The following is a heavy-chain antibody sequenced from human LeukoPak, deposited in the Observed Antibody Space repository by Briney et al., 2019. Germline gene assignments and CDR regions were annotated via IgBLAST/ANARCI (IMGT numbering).Heavy chain of an antibody. D-gene: IGHD3-9*01. CDR3: ASSHYAILTGYYRTFSPPDN. CDR1: GFTFSSNA. CDR2: ISYDGSNT. J-gene: IGHJ4*02. Sequence: GRSLRLSCAASGFTFSSNAMHWVRQAPGKGLDWVAVISYDGSNTYYADSVKGRFTISKDNSKNTLYLQMNNLRAEDTAVYYCASSHYAILTGYYRTFSPPDNWGQGTLVTVSS. V-gene: IGHV3-30*04.